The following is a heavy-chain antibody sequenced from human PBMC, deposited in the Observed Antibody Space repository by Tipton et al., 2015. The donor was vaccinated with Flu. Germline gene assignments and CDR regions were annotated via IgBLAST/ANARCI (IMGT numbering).Heavy chain of an antibody. CDR2: ISKSGGAT. CDR1: GFTFTDYA. V-gene: IGHV3-23*01. Sequence: SLRLSCAASGFTFTDYAMNWGRQAPGKGLEWISLISKSGGATYYADSVRGRFTISRDNLKSTLFLQMNSLRADDTAVYYCAKDVDSVNLSEGNDPWGQGTLVIVPS. J-gene: IGHJ5*02. CDR3: AKDVDSVNLSEGNDP. D-gene: IGHD3-22*01.